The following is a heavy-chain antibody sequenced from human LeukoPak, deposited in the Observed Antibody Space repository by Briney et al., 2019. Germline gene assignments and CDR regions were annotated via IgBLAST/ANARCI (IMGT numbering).Heavy chain of an antibody. CDR3: ARDGDIVATGPFDY. J-gene: IGHJ4*02. CDR1: GGTFSSYA. D-gene: IGHD5-12*01. CDR2: IIPILGIA. Sequence: ASVKVSCKASGGTFSSYAISWVRQAPGQGLEWMGRIIPILGIANYAQKFQGRVTITADKSTSTAYMELSSLRSEDTAVYYCARDGDIVATGPFDYWGQGTLVTVSS. V-gene: IGHV1-69*04.